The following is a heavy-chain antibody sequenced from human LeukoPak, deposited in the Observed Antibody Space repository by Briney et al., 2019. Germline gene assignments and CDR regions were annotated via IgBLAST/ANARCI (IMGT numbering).Heavy chain of an antibody. V-gene: IGHV3-7*01. D-gene: IGHD6-25*01. CDR1: GFTFSSFW. Sequence: GGSLRLSCAASGFTFSSFWMTWVRQAPGKRLEYVANIKQDGTDKYYVGSVKGRFTISRDNAKNSLYLQMSSLRAEDTAAYYCARGRWGSGYYFDYWGQGTLVTVSS. CDR2: IKQDGTDK. J-gene: IGHJ4*02. CDR3: ARGRWGSGYYFDY.